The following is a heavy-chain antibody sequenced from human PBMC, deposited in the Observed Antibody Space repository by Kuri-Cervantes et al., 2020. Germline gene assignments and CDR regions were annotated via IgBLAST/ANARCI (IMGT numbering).Heavy chain of an antibody. V-gene: IGHV3-23*01. CDR1: GFTFSSYA. D-gene: IGHD6-13*01. CDR2: ISGSGGST. J-gene: IGHJ6*02. CDR3: AKGGYSSSWYEFDYYYYYGMDV. Sequence: GESLKISCAASGFTFSSYAMSWVRQAPGKGLEWVSAISGSGGSTYYADSVKGRFTISRDNSKNTLYLQMSSLRAEDTAVYYCAKGGYSSSWYEFDYYYYYGMDVWGQGITVTVSS.